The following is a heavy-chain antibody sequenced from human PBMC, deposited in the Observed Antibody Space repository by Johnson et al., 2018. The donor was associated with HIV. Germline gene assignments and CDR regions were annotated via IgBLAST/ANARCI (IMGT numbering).Heavy chain of an antibody. CDR3: ARVSSSSSFDAFDI. D-gene: IGHD6-6*01. CDR2: IYSGGST. CDR1: GFTVSSNY. Sequence: VQLVESGGGLVQPGGSLRLSCSASGFTVSSNYMSWVRQAPGQGLEWVSVIYSGGSTYYADSVTGRFTISRDNSKNTLYLQMNSLRAEDTAVYYCARVSSSSSFDAFDIWGQGTMVTVSS. J-gene: IGHJ3*02. V-gene: IGHV3-66*02.